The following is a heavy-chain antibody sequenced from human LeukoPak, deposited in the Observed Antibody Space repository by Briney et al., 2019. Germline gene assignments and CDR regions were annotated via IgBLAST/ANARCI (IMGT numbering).Heavy chain of an antibody. J-gene: IGHJ3*02. Sequence: GGSLKLACTASGFTVSSSYMNWVRQAPGKELEWVSVIYSGGNSYYADSVKGRFTFSRDNSNNTLYLQMNSLRAEDTAVYYCARVAFGGVIAGAFDIWGQGTMVTVSS. CDR3: ARVAFGGVIAGAFDI. CDR1: GFTVSSSY. V-gene: IGHV3-66*02. CDR2: IYSGGNS. D-gene: IGHD3-16*02.